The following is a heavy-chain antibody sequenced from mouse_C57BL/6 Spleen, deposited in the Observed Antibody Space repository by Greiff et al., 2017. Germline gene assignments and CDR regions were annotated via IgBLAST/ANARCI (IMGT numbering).Heavy chain of an antibody. D-gene: IGHD1-1*01. CDR3: ARNGSSSYYFDY. Sequence: EVQGVESGGDLVKPGGSLKLSCAASGFTFSSYGMSWVRQTPDKRLEWVATISSGGSYTYYPDSVKGRFTISRDNAKNTLYLQMSSLKSEDTAMYYCARNGSSSYYFDYWGQGTTLTVSS. J-gene: IGHJ2*01. CDR2: ISSGGSYT. V-gene: IGHV5-6*01. CDR1: GFTFSSYG.